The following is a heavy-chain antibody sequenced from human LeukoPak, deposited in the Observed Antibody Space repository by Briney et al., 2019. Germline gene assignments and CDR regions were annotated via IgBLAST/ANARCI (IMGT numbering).Heavy chain of an antibody. CDR1: GGSISSGDYY. Sequence: SQTLSLTCTVSGGSISSGDYYWSWVRQPPGKGLEWIGYLYYSGSTYYNPSLKSRVTISVDTSKNQFSLKLSSVTAADTAVYYCARGGSEELVRGVIIKPFDYWGQGTLVTVSS. CDR3: ARGGSEELVRGVIIKPFDY. D-gene: IGHD3-10*01. V-gene: IGHV4-30-4*08. J-gene: IGHJ4*02. CDR2: LYYSGST.